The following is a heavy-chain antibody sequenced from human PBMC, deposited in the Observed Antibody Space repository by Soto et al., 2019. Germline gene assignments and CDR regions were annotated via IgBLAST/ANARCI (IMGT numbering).Heavy chain of an antibody. Sequence: EVQLLESGGGLVQPGGSLRLSCAASGFTFTTYAMSWVRQPPGKGLEWVSGISSSGDIPYYADSVKGRFTISRDQSKKTMYLQMNSLRVEDTALYYCAKVNSIVGDGDHDYWGQGTLVSVSS. CDR1: GFTFTTYA. J-gene: IGHJ4*02. CDR3: AKVNSIVGDGDHDY. V-gene: IGHV3-23*01. CDR2: ISSSGDIP. D-gene: IGHD4-17*01.